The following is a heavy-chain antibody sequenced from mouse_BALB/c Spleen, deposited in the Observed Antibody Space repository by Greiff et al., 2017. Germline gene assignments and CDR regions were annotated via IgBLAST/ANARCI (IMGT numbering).Heavy chain of an antibody. CDR3: AFYDGYPTLYAMDY. V-gene: IGHV2-9*02. J-gene: IGHJ4*01. Sequence: VHLVESGPGLVAPSQSLSITCTVSGFSLTSYGVHWVRQPPGKGLEWLGVIWAGGSTNYNSALMSRLSISKDNSKSQVFLKMNSLQTDDTAMYYCAFYDGYPTLYAMDYWGQGTSVTVSS. CDR1: GFSLTSYG. CDR2: IWAGGST. D-gene: IGHD2-3*01.